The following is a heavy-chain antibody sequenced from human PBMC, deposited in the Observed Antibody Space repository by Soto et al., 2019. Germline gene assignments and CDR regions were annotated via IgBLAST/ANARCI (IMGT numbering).Heavy chain of an antibody. CDR3: AKDGDYYGMDV. V-gene: IGHV3-30*18. J-gene: IGHJ6*02. Sequence: GGSLRLSCAASGFTFSSYGMHWVRQAPGKGLEWVAVISYDGSNKYYADSVKGRFTISRDNSKNTLYLQMNSLRAEDTAVYYCAKDGDYYGMDVWGQGTTVTVS. CDR2: ISYDGSNK. CDR1: GFTFSSYG.